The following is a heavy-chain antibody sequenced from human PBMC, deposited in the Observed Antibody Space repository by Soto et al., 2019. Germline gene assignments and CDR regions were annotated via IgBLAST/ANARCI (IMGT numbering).Heavy chain of an antibody. V-gene: IGHV3-7*05. J-gene: IGHJ3*02. CDR1: GFAFSSNW. Sequence: EVQLVESGGGLVHPGGSLRLSCEASGFAFSSNWMTWIRQVPGKGLEWVANIKKDGSVRSYLDSVRGRFTVSRDNAKNSLYLQMDSLRDEDTALYYGARDVSPGSSSLYLDAFDIWGQGTMVTVSS. CDR3: ARDVSPGSSSLYLDAFDI. CDR2: IKKDGSVR. D-gene: IGHD3-10*01.